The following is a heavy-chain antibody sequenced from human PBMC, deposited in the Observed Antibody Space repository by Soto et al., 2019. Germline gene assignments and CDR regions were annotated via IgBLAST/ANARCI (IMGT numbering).Heavy chain of an antibody. J-gene: IGHJ6*02. D-gene: IGHD3-10*01. CDR3: AILPGGMDV. CDR2: ISYDGSNK. CDR1: GFTFSSYG. V-gene: IGHV3-30*03. Sequence: GGSLRLSCAASGFTFSSYGMHWVRQAPGEGLEWVAVISYDGSNKYYADSVKGRFTISRDNSKNTLYLQMNSLRAEDTAVYYCAILPGGMDVWGQGTTVTVSS.